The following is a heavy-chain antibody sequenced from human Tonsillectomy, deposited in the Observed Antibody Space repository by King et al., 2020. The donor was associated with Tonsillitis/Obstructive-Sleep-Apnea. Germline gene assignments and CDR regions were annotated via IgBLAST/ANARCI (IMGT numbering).Heavy chain of an antibody. CDR2: ISSSGTTI. Sequence: EVQLVESGGGLVQPGGSLRLSCVVSGFSFSSYEMNWVRQVPGKGLEWVSYISSSGTTIYYADSVKGRFTISRDNAKNSLYLQMSSLSAEDTAVYYCARDPEYCSGPRCYHYWGQGTLVTVSS. CDR1: GFSFSSYE. CDR3: ARDPEYCSGPRCYHY. V-gene: IGHV3-48*03. J-gene: IGHJ4*02. D-gene: IGHD2-2*01.